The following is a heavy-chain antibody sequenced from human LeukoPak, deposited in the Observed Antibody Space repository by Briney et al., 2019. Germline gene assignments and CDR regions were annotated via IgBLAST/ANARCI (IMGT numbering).Heavy chain of an antibody. CDR3: GRTQYAVAGPVDN. CDR2: ISSNGIST. J-gene: IGHJ4*02. D-gene: IGHD6-19*01. Sequence: PGGSLRLSCAASGFTFSSYAMHWVRQVQGKGLEYVSAISSNGISTYYANSVEGRFTISRDNSKNTLYLQLGSLRAEDMAVYYRGRTQYAVAGPVDNWGQGTLVTVSS. CDR1: GFTFSSYA. V-gene: IGHV3-64*01.